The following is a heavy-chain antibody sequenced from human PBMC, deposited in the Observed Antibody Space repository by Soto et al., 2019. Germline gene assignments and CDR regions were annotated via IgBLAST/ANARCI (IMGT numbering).Heavy chain of an antibody. D-gene: IGHD6-13*01. CDR1: GFTFSSYA. CDR3: ARYVGIAAADCFDY. V-gene: IGHV3-30-3*01. J-gene: IGHJ4*02. CDR2: ISYDGSNK. Sequence: GGSLRLSCAASGFTFSSYAMHWVRQAPGKGLEWVAVISYDGSNKYYADSVKGRFTISRDNSKNTLYLQMNSLRAEDTAVYYCARYVGIAAADCFDYWGQGALVTVSS.